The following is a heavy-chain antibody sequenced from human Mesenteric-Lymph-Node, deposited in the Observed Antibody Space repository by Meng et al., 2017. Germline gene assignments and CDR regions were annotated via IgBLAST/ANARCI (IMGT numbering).Heavy chain of an antibody. CDR2: INHSGST. V-gene: IGHV4-34*01. CDR3: ARVSKGSYTSDY. Sequence: VQLQQGGAGMWNPSETLSLPCVVSVGPFSVYFWGWIRQPPGKGLEWIGEINHSGSTNYNPSLKSRVTISVDTSKNQFSLKLSSVTAADTAVYYCARVSKGSYTSDYWGQGTLVTVSS. CDR1: VGPFSVYF. J-gene: IGHJ4*02. D-gene: IGHD1-1*01.